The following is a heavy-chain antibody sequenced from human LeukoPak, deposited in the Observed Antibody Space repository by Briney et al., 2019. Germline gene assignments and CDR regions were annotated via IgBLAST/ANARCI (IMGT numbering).Heavy chain of an antibody. V-gene: IGHV3-7*01. Sequence: GGSLRLSCEASGFTFSTYGMSGVGQAPGKGLEGVANIKEDGSEKYYVDSEKGRFTISRDNAKNSLYLQMNSLRAEDTAVYYCASGYYSRRFDYWGQGTLVTVSS. D-gene: IGHD3-22*01. J-gene: IGHJ4*02. CDR1: GFTFSTYG. CDR2: IKEDGSEK. CDR3: ASGYYSRRFDY.